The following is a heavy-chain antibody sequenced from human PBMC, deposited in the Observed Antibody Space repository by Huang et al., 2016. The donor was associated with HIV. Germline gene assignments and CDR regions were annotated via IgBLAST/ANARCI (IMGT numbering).Heavy chain of an antibody. CDR1: GGSFRNFA. J-gene: IGHJ4*02. D-gene: IGHD3-22*01. V-gene: IGHV1-69*01. Sequence: QVQLVQSGAEVKKPGSSVKVSCKASGGSFRNFAIGWVRQAPRQGLEWMGGIIPTRGTANYEQKSQGRVTIIADESTSTAYMELSSLRSEDTAVYYCATVDYYDTSGPQRGYFDNWGQGTLVTVSS. CDR3: ATVDYYDTSGPQRGYFDN. CDR2: IIPTRGTA.